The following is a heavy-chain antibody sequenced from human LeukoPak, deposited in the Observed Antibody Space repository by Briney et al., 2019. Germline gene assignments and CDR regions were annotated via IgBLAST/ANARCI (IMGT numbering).Heavy chain of an antibody. D-gene: IGHD5-12*01. V-gene: IGHV3-30*04. J-gene: IGHJ4*02. CDR1: GFTFSSYA. CDR2: ISYDGSNK. CDR3: ARDAFDIVATMTCEY. Sequence: PGGSLRLSCAASGFTFSSYAMHWVRQAPGKGLEWVAVISYDGSNKYYADSVKGRFTISRDNSKNTLYLQMNSLRAEDTAVYYCARDAFDIVATMTCEYWGQGTLVTVSS.